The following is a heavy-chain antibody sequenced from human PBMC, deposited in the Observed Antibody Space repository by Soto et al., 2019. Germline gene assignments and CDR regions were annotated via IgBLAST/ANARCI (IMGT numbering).Heavy chain of an antibody. D-gene: IGHD6-19*01. V-gene: IGHV4-4*02. CDR3: AYSTGWYRHDF. J-gene: IGHJ3*01. CDR2: IFHSGDT. Sequence: QVQLQESGPGLVKPSGTLSLTCAVSGDSISNSRWWTWVRQPPGKGREWIGDIFHSGDTNYNPSLKSRFFISVDKSQNQFSLKVTSVPAADTAVYYCAYSTGWYRHDFWGQGTLVTVSS. CDR1: GDSISNSRW.